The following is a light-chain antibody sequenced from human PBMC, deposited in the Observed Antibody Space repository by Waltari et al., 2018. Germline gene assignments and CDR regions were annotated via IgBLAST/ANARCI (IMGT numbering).Light chain of an antibody. CDR2: DAS. V-gene: IGKV3-11*01. CDR1: QSVSSY. J-gene: IGKJ2*01. Sequence: EIVLTQSPATLSLSPGERATLSCTASQSVSSYLAWYQQKPGQAPRPLIYDASDRATGIPARFSGRGSGTDFTLTISSLEPEDFAVYYCQQRSNWPKTFGQGTKLEIK. CDR3: QQRSNWPKT.